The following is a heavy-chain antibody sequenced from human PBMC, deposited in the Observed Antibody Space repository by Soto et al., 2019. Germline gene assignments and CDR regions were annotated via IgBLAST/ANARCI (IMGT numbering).Heavy chain of an antibody. CDR2: ISYDGINE. D-gene: IGHD3-16*02. J-gene: IGHJ4*02. Sequence: QVQLVESGGSVVQPGRSLRLSCAASGFTFTSYAMHWVRQAPGKGLEWVAVISYDGINEYYADSVKGRFTISRDNSKNTLFLQMSSLRVEDTAVYYCARDRLRLGELSLIGYFDYWGQVTLVTVSS. CDR1: GFTFTSYA. CDR3: ARDRLRLGELSLIGYFDY. V-gene: IGHV3-30*15.